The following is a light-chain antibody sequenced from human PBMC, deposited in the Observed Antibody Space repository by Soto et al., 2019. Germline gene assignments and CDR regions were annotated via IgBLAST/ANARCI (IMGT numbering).Light chain of an antibody. CDR3: QQANSFPLT. Sequence: DIQMTQSPSSVSASVGDRVTITCRASQDISGWLAWYQQKPGKAPKLLIYAASRLHSGVPSRFRGSESGTDFTLTISSLQPEDSATYYCQQANSFPLTFGGGTKVEIK. J-gene: IGKJ4*01. V-gene: IGKV1-12*01. CDR1: QDISGW. CDR2: AAS.